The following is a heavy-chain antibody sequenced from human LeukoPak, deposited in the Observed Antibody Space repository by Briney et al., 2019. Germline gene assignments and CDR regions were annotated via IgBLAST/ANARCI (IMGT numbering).Heavy chain of an antibody. D-gene: IGHD6-19*01. J-gene: IGHJ4*02. V-gene: IGHV4-34*01. CDR1: GGSFSGYY. CDR3: ARDPGIAVAGTIRDY. CDR2: INHSGST. Sequence: SETLSLTCAVYGGSFSGYYWSWIRQPPGKGLEWIGEINHSGSTNYNPSLKSRVTISVDTSKNQFSLKLSSVTAADTAVYYCARDPGIAVAGTIRDYWGQGTLVTVSS.